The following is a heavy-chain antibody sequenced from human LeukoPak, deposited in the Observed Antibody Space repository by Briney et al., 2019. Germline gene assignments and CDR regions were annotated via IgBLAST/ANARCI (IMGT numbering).Heavy chain of an antibody. D-gene: IGHD1-1*01. J-gene: IGHJ5*02. CDR1: GGTFSSYA. V-gene: IGHV1-69*05. CDR2: IIPIFGTA. Sequence: SVKVSCKASGGTFSSYAISWVRQAPGQGLEWMGRIIPIFGTANYAQKFQGRVTITTDESTSTVYMELSSLRSEDTAVYYCARGGTPVQLERGAWFDPWGQGTLVTVSS. CDR3: ARGGTPVQLERGAWFDP.